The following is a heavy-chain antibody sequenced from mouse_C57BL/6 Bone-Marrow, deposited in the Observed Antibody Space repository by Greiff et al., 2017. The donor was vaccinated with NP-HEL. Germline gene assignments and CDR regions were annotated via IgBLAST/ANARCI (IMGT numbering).Heavy chain of an antibody. J-gene: IGHJ2*01. CDR3: IFYYGYYDYYFDY. V-gene: IGHV1-15*01. Sequence: VQLQQSGAELVRPGASVTLSCKASGYTFTDYEMHWVKQTPVHGLEWIGAIDPETGGTAYNQKFKGKAILTADKSSSTAYMALRSLTSEDSAVYYCIFYYGYYDYYFDYWGQGTTLTVSS. CDR2: IDPETGGT. CDR1: GYTFTDYE. D-gene: IGHD2-1*01.